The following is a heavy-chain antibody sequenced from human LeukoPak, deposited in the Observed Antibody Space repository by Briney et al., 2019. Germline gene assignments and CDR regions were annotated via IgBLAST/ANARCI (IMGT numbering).Heavy chain of an antibody. CDR1: GFTFSSYE. Sequence: PGGSLRLSCAASGFTFSSYEMNWVRQAPGKGLEWVSYISSSGSTIYYADSVKGQFTISRDNAKNSLYLQMNSLRAEDTAVYYCAREDNYYDSSGYLNWFDPWGQGTLVTVSS. CDR3: AREDNYYDSSGYLNWFDP. CDR2: ISSSGSTI. J-gene: IGHJ5*02. V-gene: IGHV3-48*03. D-gene: IGHD3-22*01.